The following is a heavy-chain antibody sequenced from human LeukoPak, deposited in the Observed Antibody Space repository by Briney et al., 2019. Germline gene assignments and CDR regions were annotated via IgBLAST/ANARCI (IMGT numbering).Heavy chain of an antibody. V-gene: IGHV4-34*01. CDR1: GGSFSGYY. Sequence: PSETLSLTCAVYGGSFSGYYWSWIRQPPGKGLEWIGEINHSGSTNYNPSLKSRVTISVDTSKNQFSLKLSSVTAADTAVYYCARDRIEEDLLYGSGAPDYWGQGTLVTVSS. D-gene: IGHD3-10*01. J-gene: IGHJ4*02. CDR3: ARDRIEEDLLYGSGAPDY. CDR2: INHSGST.